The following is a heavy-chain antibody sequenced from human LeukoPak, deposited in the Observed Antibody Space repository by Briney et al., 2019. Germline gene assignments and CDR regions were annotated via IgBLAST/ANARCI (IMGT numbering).Heavy chain of an antibody. CDR3: ARRRSGVVAWYFDL. D-gene: IGHD2-15*01. J-gene: IGHJ2*01. CDR1: GGTFSSYA. Sequence: ASVTVSCTASGGTFSSYAISWVRQAPGQGLEWMGGIIPIFGTANYAQKFQGRVTITADESTSTAYMELSSLRSEDTAVYYCARRRSGVVAWYFDLWGRGTLVTVSS. CDR2: IIPIFGTA. V-gene: IGHV1-69*13.